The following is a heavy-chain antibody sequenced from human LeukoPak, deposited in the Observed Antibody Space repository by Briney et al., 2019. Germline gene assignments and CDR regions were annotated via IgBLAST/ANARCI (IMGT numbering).Heavy chain of an antibody. J-gene: IGHJ2*01. CDR2: ISSSSYI. CDR1: GFTFSSYS. V-gene: IGHV3-21*01. CDR3: ARDRKTLSGYFDL. Sequence: GGSLRLSCAASGFTFSSYSMNWVRQAPGKGLEWVSSISSSSYIYYADSVKGRFTISRDNAKNSLYLQMNSLRAEDTAVYYCARDRKTLSGYFDLWGRGTLVTVSS.